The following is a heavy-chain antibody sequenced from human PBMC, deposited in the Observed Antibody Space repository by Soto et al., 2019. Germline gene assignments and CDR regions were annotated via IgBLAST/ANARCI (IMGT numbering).Heavy chain of an antibody. V-gene: IGHV4-34*01. CDR1: GGSFSGYY. J-gene: IGHJ4*02. Sequence: SETLSLTCAVYGGSFSGYYWSWIRQPPGKGLEWIGEINHSGSTNYNPSLKSRVTISVDTSKKQFSLKLSSVTAADTAVYYCARERHILTGYYTTRPGGGLDYWGQGTLVTVSS. CDR2: INHSGST. D-gene: IGHD3-9*01. CDR3: ARERHILTGYYTTRPGGGLDY.